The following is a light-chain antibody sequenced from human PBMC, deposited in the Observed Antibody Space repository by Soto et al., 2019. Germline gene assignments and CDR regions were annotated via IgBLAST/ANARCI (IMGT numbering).Light chain of an antibody. CDR2: GAS. Sequence: EIVMTQSPATLSVSPGERATLSCRASQSVSSNLAWYQQKPGQAPRLLIYGASTRATGIPARFSGSGSGTEFTLTISSLQXXXXXXXYCQQYNNWPPPWTFGQGTKVEIK. CDR3: QQYNNWPPPWT. V-gene: IGKV3-15*01. CDR1: QSVSSN. J-gene: IGKJ1*01.